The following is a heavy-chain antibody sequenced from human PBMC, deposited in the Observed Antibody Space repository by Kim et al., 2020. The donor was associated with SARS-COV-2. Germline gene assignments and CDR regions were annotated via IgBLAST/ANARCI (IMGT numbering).Heavy chain of an antibody. D-gene: IGHD2-2*01. J-gene: IGHJ6*02. V-gene: IGHV1-3*01. CDR2: INAGNGNT. Sequence: ASVKFSCKASGYTFTSYAMHWVRQAPGQRLEWMGWINAGNGNTKYSQKFQGRVTITRDTSASTAYMELSSLRSEDTAVYYCARALTPLIVVVPAAILPSGMDVWGQGTTVTVSS. CDR1: GYTFTSYA. CDR3: ARALTPLIVVVPAAILPSGMDV.